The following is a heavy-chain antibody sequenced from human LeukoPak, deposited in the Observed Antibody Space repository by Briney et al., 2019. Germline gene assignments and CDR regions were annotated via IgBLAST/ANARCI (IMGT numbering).Heavy chain of an antibody. D-gene: IGHD2-2*01. CDR2: IIPIFGTA. Sequence: EASVKVSCMASGGTFSSYAISWVRQAPGQGLEWMGGIIPIFGTANYAQKFQGRVTITADKSTSTAYMELSSLRSEDTAVYYCARACSSTSCSGSDYYYYGMDVWGKGTTVTVSS. CDR3: ARACSSTSCSGSDYYYYGMDV. V-gene: IGHV1-69*06. J-gene: IGHJ6*04. CDR1: GGTFSSYA.